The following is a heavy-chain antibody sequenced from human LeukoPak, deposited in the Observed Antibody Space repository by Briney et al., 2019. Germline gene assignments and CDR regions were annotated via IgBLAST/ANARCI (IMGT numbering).Heavy chain of an antibody. CDR2: SSSSSSTI. V-gene: IGHV3-48*04. CDR1: GFTFSSYS. Sequence: GGSLRLSCAASGFTFSSYSMNWVRQAPGKGLEWVSYSSSSSSTIYYADSVKGRFTISRDNAKNSLYLQMNSLRAEDTALYYCAKDRGGSPWGGAFDIWGQGTMVTVSS. J-gene: IGHJ3*02. CDR3: AKDRGGSPWGGAFDI. D-gene: IGHD2-15*01.